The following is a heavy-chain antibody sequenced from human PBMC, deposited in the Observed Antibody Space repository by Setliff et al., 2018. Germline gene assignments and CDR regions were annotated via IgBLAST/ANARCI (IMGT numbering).Heavy chain of an antibody. D-gene: IGHD2-15*01. CDR1: GYTFTSYY. J-gene: IGHJ4*02. Sequence: ASVKVSCKASGYTFTSYYMHWVRQAPGQGLEWMGIINPSGGSTSYAQKFQGRVHDQEHLHKYSLHELSSLRSEDTAVYYCARGAPGRYCSGGSCSYFDYWGQGILVTVSS. CDR3: ARGAPGRYCSGGSCSYFDY. V-gene: IGHV1-46*01. CDR2: INPSGGST.